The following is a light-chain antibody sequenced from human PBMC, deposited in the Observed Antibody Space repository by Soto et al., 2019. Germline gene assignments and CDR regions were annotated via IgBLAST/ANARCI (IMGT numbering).Light chain of an antibody. CDR2: STG. V-gene: IGLV7-43*01. Sequence: QAVVTQELSLTVSPGGTVTLTSASSTGAVTSGYYPNWFQQKPGQAPRALIYSTGNKHSWTPARFSGSLLGGKAALTLSGVQPEDEAEYYCLLYYGGSVVFGGGTKLTVL. CDR3: LLYYGGSVV. J-gene: IGLJ3*02. CDR1: TGAVTSGYY.